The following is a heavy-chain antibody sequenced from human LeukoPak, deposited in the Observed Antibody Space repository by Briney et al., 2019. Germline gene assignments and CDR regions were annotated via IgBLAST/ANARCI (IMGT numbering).Heavy chain of an antibody. CDR1: GFTFSSYE. Sequence: GGSLRLSCAASGFTFSSYEMNWVRQAPGKGLEWVANIKQDGSEKYYADSVKGRFTISRDNAKNSLYLQMNSLRAEDTAVYYCASLPRDYYDSSGYYAEGGVDYWGQGTLVTVSS. D-gene: IGHD3-22*01. CDR3: ASLPRDYYDSSGYYAEGGVDY. V-gene: IGHV3-7*01. CDR2: IKQDGSEK. J-gene: IGHJ4*02.